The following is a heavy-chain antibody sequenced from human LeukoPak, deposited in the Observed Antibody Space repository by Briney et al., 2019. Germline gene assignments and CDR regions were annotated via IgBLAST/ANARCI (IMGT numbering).Heavy chain of an antibody. CDR2: MYYSGST. J-gene: IGHJ1*01. D-gene: IGHD2-2*01. CDR1: SGSISSRSYY. V-gene: IGHV4-39*07. Sequence: SETLSLTCTVSSGSISSRSYYWGWIRQPPGKGLEWIGSMYYSGSTYYNPSLKSRVTISVDTSKNQFSLRLSSVTAADTAVYFCARGPPEYCSSTSCSKAEQYFQHWGQGTLVTVSS. CDR3: ARGPPEYCSSTSCSKAEQYFQH.